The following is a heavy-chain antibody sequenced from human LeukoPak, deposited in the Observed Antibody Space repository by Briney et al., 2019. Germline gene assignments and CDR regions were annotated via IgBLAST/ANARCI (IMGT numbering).Heavy chain of an antibody. CDR2: IYHSGNT. Sequence: SQTLSLTCTVSGGSISSGGSSWSWIRQPPGKGLEWIGYIYHSGNTYYNPSLKSRATISVDRSRNQFSLKLSSVTAADTAVYYCAGSSQPPVYWGQGTLVTVSS. V-gene: IGHV4-30-2*01. CDR1: GGSISSGGSS. J-gene: IGHJ4*02. D-gene: IGHD3-10*01. CDR3: AGSSQPPVY.